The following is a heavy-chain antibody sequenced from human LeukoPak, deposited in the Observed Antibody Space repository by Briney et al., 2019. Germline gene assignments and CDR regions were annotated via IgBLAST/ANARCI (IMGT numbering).Heavy chain of an antibody. Sequence: VASVKVSCKASGYTFIDYYIHWVRQAPGQGLEWMGWINPTSGATNSAQKFHGRVTVTSDTSISTAYMELSGLRSDDTAVYYCARDSGYNWNDYGVGEFDPWGQGTLVTVPS. CDR2: INPTSGAT. J-gene: IGHJ5*02. V-gene: IGHV1-2*02. D-gene: IGHD1-1*01. CDR1: GYTFIDYY. CDR3: ARDSGYNWNDYGVGEFDP.